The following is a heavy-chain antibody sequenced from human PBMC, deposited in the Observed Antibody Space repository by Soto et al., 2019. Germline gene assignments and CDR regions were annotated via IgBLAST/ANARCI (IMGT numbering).Heavy chain of an antibody. V-gene: IGHV3-33*01. CDR1: GFTFSSYG. CDR2: IWYDGSNK. D-gene: IGHD6-13*01. J-gene: IGHJ6*02. Sequence: QVQLVESGGGVVQPGRSLRLSCAASGFTFSSYGMSWVRQAPGKGLEWVAVIWYDGSNKYYADSVKGRFTISRDNSKNTLYLQMNSLRAEDTAVYYCARERGGYGVATEDHYYGMDVWGQGTTVTVSS. CDR3: ARERGGYGVATEDHYYGMDV.